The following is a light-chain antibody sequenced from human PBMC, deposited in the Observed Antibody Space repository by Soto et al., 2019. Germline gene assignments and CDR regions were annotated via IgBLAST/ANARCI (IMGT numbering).Light chain of an antibody. V-gene: IGLV2-14*01. CDR2: EVN. Sequence: QSALTQPASVSGSPGQSITISCTGTSSDVGGYNYVSWYQQHPGNAPRLMIYEVNNRPSGVPNRFSGSKSGNTASLTISGLQAEDEADYYCSSKTSSRTPFVFGTGTKVT. CDR3: SSKTSSRTPFV. CDR1: SSDVGGYNY. J-gene: IGLJ1*01.